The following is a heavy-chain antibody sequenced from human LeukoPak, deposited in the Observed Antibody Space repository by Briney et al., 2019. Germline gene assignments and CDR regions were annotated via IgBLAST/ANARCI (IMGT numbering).Heavy chain of an antibody. CDR1: GYTFTSYY. J-gene: IGHJ4*02. Sequence: ASVKVSCKASGYTFTSYYMHWVRQAPGQGLEWMGIINPSGGSTSYAQKFQGRVTMTRDTSTSTVYMELSSLRSEDTAVYYCARDRGGTMVRGAVDTAMVTLDYWGQGTLVTVSS. CDR3: ARDRGGTMVRGAVDTAMVTLDY. V-gene: IGHV1-46*01. D-gene: IGHD5-18*01. CDR2: INPSGGST.